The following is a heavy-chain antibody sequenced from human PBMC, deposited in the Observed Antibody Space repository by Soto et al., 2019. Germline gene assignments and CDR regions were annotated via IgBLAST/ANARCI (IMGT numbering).Heavy chain of an antibody. CDR1: GYAFTTYG. CDR3: ARGRYGDY. Sequence: QVHLVQSGAEVKKPGASVKVSCKGSGYAFTTYGITWVRQAPGQGLEWMGWISAHNGNTNYAQKLQDRVTVTRDTSKSTAYMELRSLRSDDAAVYYCARGRYGDYWGQGALVTVSS. V-gene: IGHV1-18*01. CDR2: ISAHNGNT. J-gene: IGHJ4*02. D-gene: IGHD1-1*01.